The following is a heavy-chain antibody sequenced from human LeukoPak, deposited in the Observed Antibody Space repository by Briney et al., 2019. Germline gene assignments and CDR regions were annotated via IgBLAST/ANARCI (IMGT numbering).Heavy chain of an antibody. J-gene: IGHJ6*03. Sequence: SQTLSLTCAVSGGSISSGGYSWSWIRQPPGKGLEWIGYIYYSGSTYYNPSLKSRVTISVDTSKNQFSLKLSSVTAADTAVYYCAREREYTVYGDYRVYYYYVDVWGKGTTVPVSS. CDR3: AREREYTVYGDYRVYYYYVDV. CDR1: GGSISSGGYS. CDR2: IYYSGST. D-gene: IGHD4-17*01. V-gene: IGHV4-30-4*07.